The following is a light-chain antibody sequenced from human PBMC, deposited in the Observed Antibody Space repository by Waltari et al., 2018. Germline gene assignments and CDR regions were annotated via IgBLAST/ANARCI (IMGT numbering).Light chain of an antibody. CDR1: GNDVGGYNY. J-gene: IGLJ2*01. CDR3: SSYAGGNNLV. CDR2: EVN. V-gene: IGLV2-8*01. Sequence: QSALTQPPSASGSPGQSVTISCTGSGNDVGGYNYVSWYQQHPGKAPKLLIHEVNNGPSGAPDRFAGSKSGNTASLTVSGRQAEDEADYYCSSYAGGNNLVFGGGTKLTVL.